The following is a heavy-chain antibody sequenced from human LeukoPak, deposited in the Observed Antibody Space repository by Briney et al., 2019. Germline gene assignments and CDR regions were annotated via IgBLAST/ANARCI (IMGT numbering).Heavy chain of an antibody. CDR2: IYYSGST. Sequence: KPSETLSLTCTVSGGSISSYYWSWIRQPPGRGLEWIGYIYYSGSTNYNPSLKSRVTISVDTSKNQFSLKLSSVTAADTAVYYCARATAAAGSGGYYGMDVWGQGTTVTVSS. CDR3: ARATAAAGSGGYYGMDV. V-gene: IGHV4-59*01. D-gene: IGHD6-13*01. J-gene: IGHJ6*02. CDR1: GGSISSYY.